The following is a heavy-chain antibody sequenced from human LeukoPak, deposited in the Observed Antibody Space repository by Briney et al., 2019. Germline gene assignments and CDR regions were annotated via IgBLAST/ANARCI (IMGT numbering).Heavy chain of an antibody. CDR2: ISHSGST. CDR3: ARTTGFPYWYFDL. V-gene: IGHV4-30-2*01. Sequence: TSETLSLTCTVSGDSISSGDYYWSWIRQPPGKGLEWIGYISHSGSTYYNPSLKSRVTISLDRSKNQFSLRLRSVTAADTAVYYCARTTGFPYWYFDLWGRGTLVTVSS. CDR1: GDSISSGDYY. D-gene: IGHD1-1*01. J-gene: IGHJ2*01.